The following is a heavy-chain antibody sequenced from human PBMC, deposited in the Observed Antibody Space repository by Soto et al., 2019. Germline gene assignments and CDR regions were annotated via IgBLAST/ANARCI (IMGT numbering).Heavy chain of an antibody. J-gene: IGHJ6*02. D-gene: IGHD4-4*01. CDR3: ARDRQPSSYIGLDV. V-gene: IGHV3-11*01. CDR1: GFTFSAHY. Sequence: GGSLRLSCEASGFTFSAHYMSWVRQAPGKGLEWVSHISGSGDTIYYADSVKGRFTISRDNAKNSLYLQMNSLRAEDTAVYYCARDRQPSSYIGLDVCGQGTTVTVSS. CDR2: ISGSGDTI.